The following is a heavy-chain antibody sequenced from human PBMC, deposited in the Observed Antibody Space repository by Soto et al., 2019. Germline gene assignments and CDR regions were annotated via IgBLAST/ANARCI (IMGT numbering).Heavy chain of an antibody. Sequence: ASVKVSCKASGYTFTAYYIHWVRQAPGQGLEWMGWINPNGGGTNDAQKFQGRVTMTRDTSTSTAYMELSRLRADDTAVYYCARGASHYDSSGYLVSWFDPWGQGTLVTVSS. J-gene: IGHJ5*02. D-gene: IGHD3-22*01. CDR1: GYTFTAYY. CDR2: INPNGGGT. V-gene: IGHV1-2*02. CDR3: ARGASHYDSSGYLVSWFDP.